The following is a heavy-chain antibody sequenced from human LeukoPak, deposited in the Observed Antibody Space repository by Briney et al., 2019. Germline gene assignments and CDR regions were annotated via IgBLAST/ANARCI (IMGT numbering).Heavy chain of an antibody. CDR1: GFTFSNYN. J-gene: IGHJ4*02. Sequence: PRRSLRLSCAASGFTFSNYNMNWVSQAPGEVLGWHSYISSSSSQIFYADSVRGRFTISRDKAKNSLNLQMNSLRVEDTAVYHCARDFLEDTLWGQGTLVTVSS. D-gene: IGHD2-15*01. CDR2: ISSSSSQI. V-gene: IGHV3-21*05. CDR3: ARDFLEDTL.